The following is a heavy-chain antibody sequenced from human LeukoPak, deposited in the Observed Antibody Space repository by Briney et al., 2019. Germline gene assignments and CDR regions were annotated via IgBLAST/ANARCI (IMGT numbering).Heavy chain of an antibody. J-gene: IGHJ6*02. CDR1: GFTFSSYA. D-gene: IGHD2-2*01. V-gene: IGHV3-30-3*01. CDR2: ISYDGSNK. CDR3: ARDRGYCSSTGCPDTGYYYYGMDV. Sequence: GRSLRLSCAASGFTFSSYAMHWVRQAPGKGLEWVAVISYDGSNKYYADSVKGRFTISRDNSKNTLYLQMNSLRAEDTAVYYCARDRGYCSSTGCPDTGYYYYGMDVWGQGTTVTVSS.